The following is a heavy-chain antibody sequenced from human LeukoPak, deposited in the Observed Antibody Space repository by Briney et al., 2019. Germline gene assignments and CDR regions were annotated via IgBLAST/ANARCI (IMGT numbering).Heavy chain of an antibody. V-gene: IGHV4-31*03. D-gene: IGHD3-22*01. CDR1: GGSISSGGYY. CDR2: IYYSGST. CDR3: ARDTRPAPHYYDSSGHPSY. Sequence: SQTLSLTCTVSGGSISSGGYYWSWIRQHPGKGLEWIGYIYYSGSTYYNPSLKSRVTISVDTSKNQFSLKLSSVTAADTAVYYCARDTRPAPHYYDSSGHPSYWGQGTLVTVSS. J-gene: IGHJ4*02.